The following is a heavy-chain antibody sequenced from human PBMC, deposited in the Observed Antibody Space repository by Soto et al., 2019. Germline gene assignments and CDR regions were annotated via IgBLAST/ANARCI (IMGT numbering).Heavy chain of an antibody. D-gene: IGHD2-2*01. CDR2: IIPIFGTA. CDR1: GGTFSSYA. V-gene: IGHV1-69*13. J-gene: IGHJ6*02. CDR3: ARDTSSTSRSLYYYGMDV. Sequence: GASVKVSCKASGGTFSSYAISWVRQAPGQGLEWMGGIIPIFGTANYAQKFQGRVTITADESTSTAYMELSSLRSEDTAVHYCARDTSSTSRSLYYYGMDVWGQGTTVTVSS.